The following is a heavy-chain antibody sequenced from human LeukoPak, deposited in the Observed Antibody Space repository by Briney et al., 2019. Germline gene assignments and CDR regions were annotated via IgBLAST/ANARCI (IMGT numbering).Heavy chain of an antibody. D-gene: IGHD3-16*01. CDR3: VAWGSLVV. V-gene: IGHV3-7*01. J-gene: IGHJ4*02. CDR2: IKEDGPRK. CDR1: GFTVDTYW. Sequence: PGGSLRLSCVASGFTVDTYWMSWVRQAPGKGLDWVAHIKEDGPRKYYVDSVRGRFTISRDNAKNSLFLQMNSLRVEDTAVFYCVAWGSLVVWGQGTLVTVSS.